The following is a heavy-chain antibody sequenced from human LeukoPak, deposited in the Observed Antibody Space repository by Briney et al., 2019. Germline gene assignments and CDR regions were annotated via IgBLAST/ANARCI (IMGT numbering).Heavy chain of an antibody. CDR2: INSDGSST. CDR3: ARAGPSYYYDSSGYYT. V-gene: IGHV3-74*01. Sequence: GGSLRLSCAASGFTFSSYWMHWVRQAPGKGLVWVSRINSDGSSTSYADSVKGRFTISRDNAKNTLYLQMNSLRAEDTAVYYCARAGPSYYYDSSGYYTWGQGTLVTVSS. D-gene: IGHD3-22*01. J-gene: IGHJ5*02. CDR1: GFTFSSYW.